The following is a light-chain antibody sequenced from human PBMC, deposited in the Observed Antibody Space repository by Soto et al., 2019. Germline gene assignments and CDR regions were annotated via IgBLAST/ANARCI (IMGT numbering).Light chain of an antibody. CDR3: QHYDNIALT. V-gene: IGKV1-33*01. J-gene: IGKJ4*01. Sequence: DIPMTQSPSSLSASVGDRVTITCQASQDINNYLNWYQQKPGKAPKLLIYDASNLEIGVPSKFSGSGSGTDFTFTISSLQPEDIATYYCQHYDNIALTFGGGTKVEIK. CDR2: DAS. CDR1: QDINNY.